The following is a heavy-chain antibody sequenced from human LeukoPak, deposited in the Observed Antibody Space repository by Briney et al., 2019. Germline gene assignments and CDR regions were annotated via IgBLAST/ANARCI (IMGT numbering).Heavy chain of an antibody. D-gene: IGHD3-3*01. Sequence: PGGSLRLSXTASGFTFGDYAMSWVRQAPGKGLEWVGFIRSKAYGGSTEYAASVKGRFTISRDDSKSIAYLQMNSLKTEDTAVYYCTRARMLRFLEWSSPYYFDYWGQGTLVTVSS. CDR3: TRARMLRFLEWSSPYYFDY. V-gene: IGHV3-49*04. J-gene: IGHJ4*02. CDR1: GFTFGDYA. CDR2: IRSKAYGGST.